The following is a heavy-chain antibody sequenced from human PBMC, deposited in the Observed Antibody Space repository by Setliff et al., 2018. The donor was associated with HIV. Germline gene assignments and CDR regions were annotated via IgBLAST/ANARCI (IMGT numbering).Heavy chain of an antibody. Sequence: ASVKVSCKASGYTFTGYYMHWVRQAPGQGLEWVGWINPNNGGTNYAQKFQGRVTMTRDTSISTAYMELSRLRSDDTAVYYCARDYYDSSGYDWNELFGYYLDFWGQGILVTVSS. J-gene: IGHJ4*02. D-gene: IGHD3-22*01. CDR2: INPNNGGT. V-gene: IGHV1-2*02. CDR3: ARDYYDSSGYDWNELFGYYLDF. CDR1: GYTFTGYY.